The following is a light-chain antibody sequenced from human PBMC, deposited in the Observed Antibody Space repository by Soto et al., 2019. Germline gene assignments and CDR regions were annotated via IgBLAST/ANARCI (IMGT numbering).Light chain of an antibody. J-gene: IGKJ2*01. CDR3: QQYYSTPFPYT. CDR1: QSVLYSSNNKNY. CDR2: WAS. V-gene: IGKV4-1*01. Sequence: DIVMTQSPDSLAVSLGERATINCKSSQSVLYSSNNKNYLAWYQQKPGQPPKLLIYWASTRESGVPDRFSGSGSGTDFTLTISSLQAEDVAVYYGQQYYSTPFPYTFGQGTKLEIK.